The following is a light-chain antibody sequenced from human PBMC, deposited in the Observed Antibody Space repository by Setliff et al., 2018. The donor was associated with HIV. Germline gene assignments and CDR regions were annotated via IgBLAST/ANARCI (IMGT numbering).Light chain of an antibody. CDR2: EVT. V-gene: IGLV2-14*01. CDR1: SSDVGGYNY. CDR3: SSYTNSNSYV. Sequence: QPVLAQPASVSGSPGQSITMSCTGTSSDVGGYNYVSWYQHHPGKAPKLMIYEVTNRPSGVSSRFSGSKSGNTASLTIFGLQAEDEADYYCSSYTNSNSYVFGTGTKVTVL. J-gene: IGLJ1*01.